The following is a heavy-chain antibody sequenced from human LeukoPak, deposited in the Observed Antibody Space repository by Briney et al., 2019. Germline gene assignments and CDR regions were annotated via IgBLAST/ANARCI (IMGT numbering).Heavy chain of an antibody. J-gene: IGHJ4*02. CDR3: AKAGAYYDSSGYYHTHFDY. CDR2: ISGSGGST. V-gene: IGHV3-23*01. CDR1: GFTFSSYA. Sequence: GGSLRLSCAASGFTFSSYAMSWVRQAPGKGLEWVSAISGSGGSTYYADSVKGRFTISRDNSKNTLYLQMNSLRAEDTAVYYCAKAGAYYDSSGYYHTHFDYWGQGTLVTVSS. D-gene: IGHD3-22*01.